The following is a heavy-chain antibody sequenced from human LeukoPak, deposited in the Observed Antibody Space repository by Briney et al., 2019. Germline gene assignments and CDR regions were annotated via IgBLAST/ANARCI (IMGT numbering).Heavy chain of an antibody. J-gene: IGHJ6*02. CDR3: ARDRHTIFGVVIHYYGMDV. D-gene: IGHD3-3*01. CDR1: GFTFSDNY. Sequence: GGSLRLSCAASGFTFSDNYMSWIRQAPGKGLEWVSYISSSGSTKYYADSVKGRFTISRDNAKNSVYLQMNSLRAEDTAVYYCARDRHTIFGVVIHYYGMDVWGQGTTVTVSS. V-gene: IGHV3-11*01. CDR2: ISSSGSTK.